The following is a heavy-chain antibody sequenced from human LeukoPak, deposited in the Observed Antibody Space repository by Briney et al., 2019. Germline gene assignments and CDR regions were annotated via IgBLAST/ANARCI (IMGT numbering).Heavy chain of an antibody. CDR2: INHSGST. J-gene: IGHJ4*02. Sequence: SETLSLTCAVYGGSFSGYYWSWIRQPPGKGLEWIGEINHSGSTNYNPSLKSRVTISVDTSKNQFSLKLSSVTAADTAVYYCARTEGDYYGSGSYYGGYYFDYWGQGTLVTVSS. CDR1: GGSFSGYY. D-gene: IGHD3-10*01. CDR3: ARTEGDYYGSGSYYGGYYFDY. V-gene: IGHV4-34*01.